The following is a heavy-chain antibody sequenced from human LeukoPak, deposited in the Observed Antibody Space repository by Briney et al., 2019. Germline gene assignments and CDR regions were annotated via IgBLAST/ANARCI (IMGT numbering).Heavy chain of an antibody. V-gene: IGHV1-2*02. CDR2: INPNSGGT. D-gene: IGHD2-21*01. CDR1: EYSFTDYY. Sequence: ASVKVSCKTSEYSFTDYYMHWVRQAPGQGLEWMGWINPNSGGTSSAQKFQGRVTMTRDTSITTVYMEVSWLTSDDTAIYYCARADRLHGGPYLIGPWGQGTLVTVSS. J-gene: IGHJ5*02. CDR3: ARADRLHGGPYLIGP.